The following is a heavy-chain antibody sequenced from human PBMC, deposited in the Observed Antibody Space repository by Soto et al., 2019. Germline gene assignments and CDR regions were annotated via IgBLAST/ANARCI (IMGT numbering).Heavy chain of an antibody. CDR2: ISYDGSNK. V-gene: IGHV3-30*18. D-gene: IGHD6-19*01. J-gene: IGHJ4*02. Sequence: PWGSLRLSCAASGFTFSSYGMHWVRQAPGKGLEWVALISYDGSNKYYADSVKGRFTISRDSSKNTLYLQMNSLRAEDTAVYYCAKDSAIAVAGYHSYFDYWGQGTLVTVSS. CDR1: GFTFSSYG. CDR3: AKDSAIAVAGYHSYFDY.